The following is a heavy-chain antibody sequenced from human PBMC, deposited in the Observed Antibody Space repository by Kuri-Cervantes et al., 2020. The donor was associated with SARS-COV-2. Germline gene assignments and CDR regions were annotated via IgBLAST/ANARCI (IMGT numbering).Heavy chain of an antibody. CDR3: AKDSGYQLHYVYYYYGMDV. J-gene: IGHJ6*02. CDR1: GLTFSSYA. CDR2: ISGSGGST. Sequence: GESLKISCAASGLTFSSYAMSWVRQAPGKGLEWVSAISGSGGSTYYADSVKGRFTISRDNSKNTLYLQMNSLGAEDTAVYYCAKDSGYQLHYVYYYYGMDVWGQGTTVTVSS. D-gene: IGHD2-2*01. V-gene: IGHV3-23*01.